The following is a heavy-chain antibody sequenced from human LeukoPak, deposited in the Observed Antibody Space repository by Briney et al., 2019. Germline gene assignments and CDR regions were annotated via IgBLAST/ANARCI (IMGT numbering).Heavy chain of an antibody. CDR1: GFTVSTNY. J-gene: IGHJ4*02. V-gene: IGHV3-53*01. CDR3: ARATLDN. CDR2: IYSGEST. Sequence: GRSLRLSCAPSGFTVSTNYISWVRQAPGKGREWVSVIYSGESTKYAESVKARITNARDNSKNTVYLQINRLRADDTAVYYCARATLDNWGQGTLVTVSS.